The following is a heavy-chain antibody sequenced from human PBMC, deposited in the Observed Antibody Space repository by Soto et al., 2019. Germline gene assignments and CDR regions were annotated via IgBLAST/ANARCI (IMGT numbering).Heavy chain of an antibody. J-gene: IGHJ6*02. CDR3: ARIPTTVTPLDYYYYGMDV. V-gene: IGHV1-69*13. CDR2: IIPIFGTA. Sequence: GASVKVSCKASGGTFSSYAISWVRQAPGQGLEWMGGIIPIFGTANYAQKFQGRVTITADESTSTAYMELSSLRSEDTAVYYCARIPTTVTPLDYYYYGMDVWGQGTTVTVSS. D-gene: IGHD4-17*01. CDR1: GGTFSSYA.